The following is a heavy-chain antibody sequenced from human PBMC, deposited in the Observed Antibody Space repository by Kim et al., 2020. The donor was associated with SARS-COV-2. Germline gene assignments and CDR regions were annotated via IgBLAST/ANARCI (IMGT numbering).Heavy chain of an antibody. CDR3: ARGMVDMYGEYYYYYYGMDV. J-gene: IGHJ6*02. D-gene: IGHD3-10*01. CDR1: GDSVSSNSAA. V-gene: IGHV6-1*01. CDR2: TYYRSKWYN. Sequence: SQTLSLTCAISGDSVSSNSAAWNWITQSPSRGLEWLGRTYYRSKWYNDYAVSVKSRITINPDTSKNQFSLQLNSVTPEDTAVYYCARGMVDMYGEYYYYYYGMDVWGQGTTVTVSS.